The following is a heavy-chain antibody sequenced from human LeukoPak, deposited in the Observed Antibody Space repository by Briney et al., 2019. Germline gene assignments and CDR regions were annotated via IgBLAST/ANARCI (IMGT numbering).Heavy chain of an antibody. Sequence: SETLSLTCTVSGGSISSSSYYWGWIRQPPGTGLEWIGSIYYSGSTYYNPSLKSRVTISVDTSKNQFSLKLSSVTAADTAVYYCATSSGWYSVAPTFDYWGQGTLVTVSS. CDR1: GGSISSSSYY. CDR3: ATSSGWYSVAPTFDY. J-gene: IGHJ4*02. V-gene: IGHV4-39*07. D-gene: IGHD6-19*01. CDR2: IYYSGST.